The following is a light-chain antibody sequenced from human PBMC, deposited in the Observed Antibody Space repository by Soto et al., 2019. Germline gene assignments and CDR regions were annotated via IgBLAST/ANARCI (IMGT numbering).Light chain of an antibody. CDR1: SSNIGNNT. Sequence: QSVLTQPPSASGTPGQRVTISCSGSSSNIGNNTVNWYQHLPGTAPKLLIYNGDQRPSGVPDRFSGSKSGTSASLAISGLQSEDEADYYCEAWDDSLNGVVFGGGTKLTVL. J-gene: IGLJ3*02. CDR3: EAWDDSLNGVV. V-gene: IGLV1-44*01. CDR2: NGD.